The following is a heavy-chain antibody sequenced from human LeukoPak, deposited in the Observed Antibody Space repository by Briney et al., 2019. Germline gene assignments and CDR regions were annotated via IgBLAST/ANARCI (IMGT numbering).Heavy chain of an antibody. CDR2: RRRGGGLK. V-gene: IGHV3-30*02. J-gene: IGHJ5*02. Sequence: GGSLRLSCAASGFTFDDNGVHWVRQLGGKGLEGVAFRRRGGGLKYYADSVKGRFTISRDSSTDNVYLEMNSLRPEDTALYFLARESAGGGCDPWGQGTLVTVSS. CDR3: ARESAGGGCDP. CDR1: GFTFDDNG. D-gene: IGHD4-23*01.